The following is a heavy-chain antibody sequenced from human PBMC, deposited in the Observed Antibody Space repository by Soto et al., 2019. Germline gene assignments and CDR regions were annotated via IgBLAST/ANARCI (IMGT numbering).Heavy chain of an antibody. CDR2: IWYDGSNK. CDR1: GFTFSSYG. Sequence: QVQLVESGGGVVQPGRSLRLSCAASGFTFSSYGMHWVRQAPGKGLEWVAVIWYDGSNKYYADSVKGRFTISRDNSKNRLYLQMNSQRAEDTAVYYCARVSIRPRPGVVAATWTFDYWGQGTLVTVSS. J-gene: IGHJ4*02. D-gene: IGHD2-15*01. CDR3: ARVSIRPRPGVVAATWTFDY. V-gene: IGHV3-33*01.